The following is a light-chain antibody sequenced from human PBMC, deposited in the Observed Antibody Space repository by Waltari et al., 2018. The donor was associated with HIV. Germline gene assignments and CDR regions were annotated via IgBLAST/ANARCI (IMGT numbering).Light chain of an antibody. J-gene: IGKJ2*01. CDR3: QHYGSSPPIT. CDR2: AAS. Sequence: DIVLTQSPGTLSLSPGERATLSCTASPSVRSAHLAWYQQRPGQTPTLLIYAASTRATDIPDRFSGSASGTDFTLTISSLEPEDFAVYYCQHYGSSPPITFGQGTKLEIK. CDR1: PSVRSAH. V-gene: IGKV3-20*01.